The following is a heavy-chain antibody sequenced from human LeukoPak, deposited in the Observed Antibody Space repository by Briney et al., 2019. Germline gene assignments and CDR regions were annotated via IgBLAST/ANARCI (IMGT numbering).Heavy chain of an antibody. Sequence: ASVKVSCKASGYTFTGYYMHWVRQAPGQGLEWMGWINPNSGGTNYAQKFQGRVTMTRDTSISTAYMELSRLRSDDTAVYYCARGAQWYNWNYDPVGYWGRGTLVTVSS. CDR3: ARGAQWYNWNYDPVGY. D-gene: IGHD1-7*01. CDR1: GYTFTGYY. V-gene: IGHV1-2*02. J-gene: IGHJ4*02. CDR2: INPNSGGT.